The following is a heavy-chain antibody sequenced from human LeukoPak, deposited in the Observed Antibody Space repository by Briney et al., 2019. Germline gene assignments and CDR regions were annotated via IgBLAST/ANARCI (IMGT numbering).Heavy chain of an antibody. J-gene: IGHJ6*02. CDR1: GGTFSSYA. Sequence: SVKVSCKASGGTFSSYAISWVRQAPGQGLEWMGGIIPIFGTANYAQKFQGRVTITADESTSTAYMELSSLRSEDTAVYYCARDIWSTLYYYYYDMDVWGQGTTVTVSS. D-gene: IGHD3-16*01. CDR2: IIPIFGTA. V-gene: IGHV1-69*13. CDR3: ARDIWSTLYYYYYDMDV.